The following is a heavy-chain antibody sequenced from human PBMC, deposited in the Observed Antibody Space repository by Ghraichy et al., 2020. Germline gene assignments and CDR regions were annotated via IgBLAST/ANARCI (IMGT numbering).Heavy chain of an antibody. CDR1: GGSISSYY. Sequence: SETLSLTCTVSGGSISSYYWTWIRQPPGKGLEWIGYIYYSGSTNYNPSLKSRVTISVDTSKNQFSLKLSSVTAADTAVYYCARHRGGWTNYYYYYYGMDVWGQGTTVTVSS. V-gene: IGHV4-59*08. D-gene: IGHD1/OR15-1a*01. CDR2: IYYSGST. CDR3: ARHRGGWTNYYYYYYGMDV. J-gene: IGHJ6*02.